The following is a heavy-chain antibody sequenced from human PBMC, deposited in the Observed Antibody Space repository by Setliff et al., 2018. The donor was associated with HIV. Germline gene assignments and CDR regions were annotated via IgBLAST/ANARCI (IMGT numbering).Heavy chain of an antibody. D-gene: IGHD6-6*01. CDR1: GYTFTSYG. Sequence: ASVKVSCKASGYTFTSYGISWVRQAPGQGLEWMGIINPSSGSTTYAQKFQGRVTMTRDTSTSTVYMELSSLRSEDTAVYYCARDPAPSSSASYFHHWGQGTPVTVSS. J-gene: IGHJ1*01. CDR2: INPSSGST. CDR3: ARDPAPSSSASYFHH. V-gene: IGHV1-46*01.